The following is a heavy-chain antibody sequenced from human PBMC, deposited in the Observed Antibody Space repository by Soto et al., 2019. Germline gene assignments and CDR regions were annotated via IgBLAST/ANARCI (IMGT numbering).Heavy chain of an antibody. CDR2: INHSGST. CDR3: ARARAYNSNYVYYYGMDV. CDR1: GGSFSGYY. D-gene: IGHD1-7*01. J-gene: IGHJ6*02. Sequence: PSETLSLTCAVYGGSFSGYYWSWIRQPPGKGLEWIGEINHSGSTNYNPSLKSRVTISVDTSKNQLSLKLSSVTAADTAVYYCARARAYNSNYVYYYGMDVWGQGTTLTVYS. V-gene: IGHV4-34*01.